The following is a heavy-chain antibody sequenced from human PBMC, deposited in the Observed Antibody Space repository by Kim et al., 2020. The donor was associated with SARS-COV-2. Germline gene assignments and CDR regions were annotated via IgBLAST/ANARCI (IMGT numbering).Heavy chain of an antibody. D-gene: IGHD6-19*01. Sequence: STNSTPSLKSRVTISVDTSKNQFSLKLSSVTAADTAVYYCARRVGGWYNYWGEGALVTVSS. V-gene: IGHV4-39*01. CDR2: ST. CDR3: ARRVGGWYNY. J-gene: IGHJ4*02.